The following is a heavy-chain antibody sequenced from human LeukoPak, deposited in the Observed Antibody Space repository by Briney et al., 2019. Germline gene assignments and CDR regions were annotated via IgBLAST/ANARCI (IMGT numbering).Heavy chain of an antibody. V-gene: IGHV3-23*01. Sequence: QSGGSLRLSCAASGFTFSDYYMSWIRQAPGKGLEWVSSINGGGDITYYAESVKGRFTVSRDNSKNTLFLQMNSLRAEDTAVFYCAKRYGDSTGWFFDFWGQGSLVTVSS. D-gene: IGHD6-13*01. CDR3: AKRYGDSTGWFFDF. J-gene: IGHJ4*02. CDR1: GFTFSDYY. CDR2: INGGGDIT.